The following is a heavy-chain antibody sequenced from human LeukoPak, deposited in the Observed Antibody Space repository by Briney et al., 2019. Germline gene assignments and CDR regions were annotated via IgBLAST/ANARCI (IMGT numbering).Heavy chain of an antibody. CDR3: ARGGDILTGYYIAHDAFDI. J-gene: IGHJ3*02. CDR1: GFTFSSYS. D-gene: IGHD3-9*01. Sequence: GGSLRLSCAASGFTFSSYSMNWVRQAPGKGLEWVSSISSSSSYIYYADSVKGRFTISRDNAKNSLYLQMNSLRAEDTAVYFCARGGDILTGYYIAHDAFDIWGQGTMVSASS. CDR2: ISSSSSYI. V-gene: IGHV3-21*01.